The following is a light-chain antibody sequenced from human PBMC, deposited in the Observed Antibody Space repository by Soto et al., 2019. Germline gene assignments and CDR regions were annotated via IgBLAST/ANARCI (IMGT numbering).Light chain of an antibody. J-gene: IGKJ3*01. V-gene: IGKV3-11*01. CDR1: RSVSRY. Sequence: EIVLTQSPATLSLSPGERATLSCRASRSVSRYLAWYQQKPGQAPRLLVSDASNRATGIPARFSGSGSVTDFTLTISSLEPEDFAVYYCHKRSNWPFTFGPETTVDIK. CDR3: HKRSNWPFT. CDR2: DAS.